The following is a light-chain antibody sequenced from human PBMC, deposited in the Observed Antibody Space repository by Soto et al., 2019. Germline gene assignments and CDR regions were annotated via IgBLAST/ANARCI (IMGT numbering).Light chain of an antibody. Sequence: DIQMTQSPSTLSASVGDRVTITCRASQSITIWLAWYQQKPGKAPKLLIFDASNLESGVPSRFSGSGSGTEFTLTISSLQPDDFATYYCQHYNSFSWMFGQGTKVDIK. CDR1: QSITIW. CDR2: DAS. CDR3: QHYNSFSWM. J-gene: IGKJ1*01. V-gene: IGKV1-5*01.